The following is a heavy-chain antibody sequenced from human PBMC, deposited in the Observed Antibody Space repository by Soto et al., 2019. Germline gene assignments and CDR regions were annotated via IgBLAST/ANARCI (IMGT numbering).Heavy chain of an antibody. CDR2: IIGAGTT. Sequence: WGSLRLSCAASGFTFSTYTMNWVRQGPGQGLEWVSAIIGAGTTYYTDSVKGRFTISRDNSRNTVYLQMNSLRADDTAVYYCAKDRLAGGLDYWGQGTLVTVSS. CDR1: GFTFSTYT. V-gene: IGHV3-23*01. J-gene: IGHJ4*02. D-gene: IGHD3-16*01. CDR3: AKDRLAGGLDY.